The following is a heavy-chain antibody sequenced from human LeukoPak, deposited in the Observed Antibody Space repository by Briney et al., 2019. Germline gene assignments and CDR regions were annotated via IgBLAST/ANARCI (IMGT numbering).Heavy chain of an antibody. CDR2: IYYSGST. Sequence: PSETLSLTCTVSGGSISSYYWSWIRQPPGKGLEWIGYIYYSGSTNYNPSPKSRVTISVDTSKNLFSLKLSSVTAADTAVYYCARKGHDYGDYGDWFDPWGQGTLVTVSS. D-gene: IGHD4-17*01. J-gene: IGHJ5*02. V-gene: IGHV4-59*01. CDR1: GGSISSYY. CDR3: ARKGHDYGDYGDWFDP.